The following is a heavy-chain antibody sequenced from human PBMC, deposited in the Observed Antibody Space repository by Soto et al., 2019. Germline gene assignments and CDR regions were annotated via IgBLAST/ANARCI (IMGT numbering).Heavy chain of an antibody. J-gene: IGHJ4*02. CDR1: GFTFSSYA. Sequence: QVQLVESGGGVVQPGRSLRLSCAASGFTFSSYAMHWVRQAPGKGLEWVAVISYDGSNKYYADSVKGRFTISRDNSKNKLYLQMNSLRAEDTAVYYCSRDSSGWYGLGFDYWGQGTLVTVSS. CDR2: ISYDGSNK. V-gene: IGHV3-30-3*01. D-gene: IGHD6-19*01. CDR3: SRDSSGWYGLGFDY.